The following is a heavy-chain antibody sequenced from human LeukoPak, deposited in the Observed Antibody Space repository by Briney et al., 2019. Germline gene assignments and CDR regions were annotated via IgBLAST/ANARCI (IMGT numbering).Heavy chain of an antibody. Sequence: PGGSLRLSCAASGFAFSNYAMTWVRQAPGKGLQWVSSIRGGGGTTHYADSVKGRFTMSSDNSKNTLYLQMNSLRAEDTAVYYCAKVRGGYNYDAFDIWGQGTMVTVSS. CDR1: GFAFSNYA. D-gene: IGHD5-24*01. V-gene: IGHV3-23*01. J-gene: IGHJ3*02. CDR3: AKVRGGYNYDAFDI. CDR2: IRGGGGTT.